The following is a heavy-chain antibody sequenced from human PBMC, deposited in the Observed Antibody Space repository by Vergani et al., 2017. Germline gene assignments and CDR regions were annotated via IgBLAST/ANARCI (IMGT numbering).Heavy chain of an antibody. D-gene: IGHD2-2*01. V-gene: IGHV3-48*01. J-gene: IGHJ3*01. CDR2: VSFGTKSQ. CDR3: AREYSSTSGRAFDF. Sequence: QLVESGGGWVQPGGSLRLSCVVSGFDFSSYIMNWVRQAPGKGLEWVPFVSFGTKSQSHAESVKGRFTISRDSAKNSLYLQLDSLRAEDTAVYYCAREYSSTSGRAFDFWGQGTKVTVSS. CDR1: GFDFSSYI.